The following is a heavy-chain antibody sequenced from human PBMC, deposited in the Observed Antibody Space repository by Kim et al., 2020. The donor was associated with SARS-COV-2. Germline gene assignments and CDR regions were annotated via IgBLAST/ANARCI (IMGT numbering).Heavy chain of an antibody. CDR3: ARDAKVIILGLTKKTYCYDGMDV. CDR2: ISFDGNFK. CDR1: GFAFSSYA. Sequence: GGSLRLSCAASGFAFSSYAMNWVRQAPGKGPEWVALISFDGNFKYYADSVQGRFTISRDASKNTLSLQMNSLRGEDTAVYYCARDAKVIILGLTKKTYCYDGMDVWGQGTTVTVSS. D-gene: IGHD3-3*01. V-gene: IGHV3-30*04. J-gene: IGHJ6*02.